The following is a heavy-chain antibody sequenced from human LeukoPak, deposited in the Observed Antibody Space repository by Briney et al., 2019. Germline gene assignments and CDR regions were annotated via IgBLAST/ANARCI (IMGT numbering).Heavy chain of an antibody. J-gene: IGHJ4*02. V-gene: IGHV3-33*01. Sequence: PGRSLRLSCAASGFTFSSYGMNWVRQAPGKGLEWVAVIWYDGSNKYYADSVKGRFTISRDNSKKMLYLQMNSLRAEDTAVYYCARERLLWFGEFDYWGQGTLVTVSS. CDR2: IWYDGSNK. CDR3: ARERLLWFGEFDY. CDR1: GFTFSSYG. D-gene: IGHD3-10*01.